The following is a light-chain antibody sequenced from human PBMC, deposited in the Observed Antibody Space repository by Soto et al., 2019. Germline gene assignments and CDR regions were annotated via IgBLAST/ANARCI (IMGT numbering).Light chain of an antibody. Sequence: EIVLTQSPGTLSLSPGERATLSCRASQSVSSSSLAWYQQKPGQAPRLLIYGASSRATGIPDRFSGSGSGTDFTLTISRLEPEDFAVYYWQHYGSSPRTFGQGTKVEIK. J-gene: IGKJ1*01. V-gene: IGKV3-20*01. CDR1: QSVSSSS. CDR2: GAS. CDR3: QHYGSSPRT.